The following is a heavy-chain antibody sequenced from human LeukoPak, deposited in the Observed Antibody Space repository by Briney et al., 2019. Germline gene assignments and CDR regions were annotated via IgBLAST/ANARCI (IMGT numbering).Heavy chain of an antibody. CDR3: AGYDILTGLWD. D-gene: IGHD3-9*01. V-gene: IGHV4-34*01. CDR1: GGSFSGYS. Sequence: SETLSLTCAVYGGSFSGYSWSWIRQLPGKGLEWIGEINHGGSTNYNPSLKSRVTISVDTSKNQFSLKLNSVSAADTAVYYCAGYDILTGLWDWDQGALVTVSS. J-gene: IGHJ4*02. CDR2: INHGGST.